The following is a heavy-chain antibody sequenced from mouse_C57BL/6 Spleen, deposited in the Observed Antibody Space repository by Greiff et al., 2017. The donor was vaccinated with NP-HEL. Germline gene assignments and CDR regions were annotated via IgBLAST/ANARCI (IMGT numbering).Heavy chain of an antibody. J-gene: IGHJ4*01. D-gene: IGHD1-1*01. CDR3: ARHIPDYYGSSYAMDY. CDR1: GFSLTSYG. V-gene: IGHV2-6-1*01. Sequence: QVQLKESGPGLVAPSQSLSFTCTVSGFSLTSYGVHWVRQPPGKGLEWLVVIWSDGSTTYNSALKSRLSISKDNSKSQVFLKMNSLQTDDTAMYYCARHIPDYYGSSYAMDYWGQGTSVTVSS. CDR2: IWSDGST.